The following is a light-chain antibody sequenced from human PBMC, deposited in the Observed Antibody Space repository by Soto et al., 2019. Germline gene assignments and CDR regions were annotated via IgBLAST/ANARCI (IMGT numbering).Light chain of an antibody. Sequence: QSALTQPRSVSESPGQSVTISCTGTSSDVGDYNYVSWYQQHPGTAPKLMIYDVIKRPSGVPDRFSGSKSGNTASLTISGLQGEDEADYYCCSYAGSYTWVFGGGTKLTVL. V-gene: IGLV2-11*01. CDR3: CSYAGSYTWV. CDR2: DVI. CDR1: SSDVGDYNY. J-gene: IGLJ3*02.